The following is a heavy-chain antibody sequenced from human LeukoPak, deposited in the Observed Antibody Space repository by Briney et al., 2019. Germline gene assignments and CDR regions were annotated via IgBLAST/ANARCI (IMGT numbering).Heavy chain of an antibody. CDR2: INHSGST. Sequence: KASETLSLTCAVYGGSFSGYYWSWIRQPPGKGLEWIGEINHSGSTNYNPSLKSGVTIPVDTSRNQFSLKLSSVTAADTAVYYCARGRIAVYYYYYYMDVSGKGTTVPVSS. D-gene: IGHD6-19*01. J-gene: IGHJ6*03. V-gene: IGHV4-34*01. CDR1: GGSFSGYY. CDR3: ARGRIAVYYYYYYMDV.